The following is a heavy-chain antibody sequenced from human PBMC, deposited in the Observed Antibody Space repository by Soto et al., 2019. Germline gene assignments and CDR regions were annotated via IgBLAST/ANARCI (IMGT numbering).Heavy chain of an antibody. CDR3: ARDYDFWSGSNSCFYY. D-gene: IGHD3-3*01. V-gene: IGHV3-7*01. CDR2: IKRDGSEK. J-gene: IGHJ4*02. CDR1: GFAVSSFW. Sequence: EVQLVESGGGLVQPGGSLRLSCAASGFAVSSFWMSWVRQSPGKGLEWVANIKRDGSEKYYVDSVKGRFTISRDNAKNSLYLQMNSLRAEATAVYYCARDYDFWSGSNSCFYYWGQGTLVTVSS.